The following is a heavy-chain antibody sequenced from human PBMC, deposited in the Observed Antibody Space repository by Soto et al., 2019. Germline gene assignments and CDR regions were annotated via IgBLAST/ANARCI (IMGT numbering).Heavy chain of an antibody. CDR2: INTGNGNT. CDR1: VCGFTTHA. J-gene: IGHJ6*01. V-gene: IGHV1-3*04. Sequence: GSVKVSWKSSVCGFTTHAIILVREAPGQRPEWMGWINTGNGNTRYSPKFQGRVNITRYTSASTAYMELSSLKSEDTALYYCARGEQLYHYYYGMDVWGQGSTVTVSS. CDR3: ARGEQLYHYYYGMDV.